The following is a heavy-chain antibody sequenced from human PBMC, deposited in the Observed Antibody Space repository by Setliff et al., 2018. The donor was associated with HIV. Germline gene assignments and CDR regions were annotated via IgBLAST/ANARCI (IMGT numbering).Heavy chain of an antibody. CDR1: GGTFSNHA. CDR3: ARVTRFLESFSTKNYFDY. Sequence: SVKVSCKASGGTFSNHAVSWVRQAPGRGLEWVGGIIPIYGTANYAQKFQGRVTITADESSSTAYMELRSLRSGDTAVYYCARVTRFLESFSTKNYFDYWGQGTLVTVSS. V-gene: IGHV1-69*13. D-gene: IGHD3-3*01. CDR2: IIPIYGTA. J-gene: IGHJ4*02.